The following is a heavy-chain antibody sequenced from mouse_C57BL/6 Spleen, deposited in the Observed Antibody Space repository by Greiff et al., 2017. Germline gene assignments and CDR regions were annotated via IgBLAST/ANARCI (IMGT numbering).Heavy chain of an antibody. CDR2: IDPEAGGT. J-gene: IGHJ1*03. D-gene: IGHD1-1*01. CDR3: ARGGTTVGAPLNFDV. CDR1: GYTFTDYE. V-gene: IGHV1-15*01. Sequence: VQLQQSGAELVRPGASVTLSCKASGYTFTDYEMHWVKQTPVHGLEWIGAIDPEAGGTAYNQKFKGKAILTADRSSSTAYMELRSLTSEDSAVYYCARGGTTVGAPLNFDVWGTGTTVTVSS.